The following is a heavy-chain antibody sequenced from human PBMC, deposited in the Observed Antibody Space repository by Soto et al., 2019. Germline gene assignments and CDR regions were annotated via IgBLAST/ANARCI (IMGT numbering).Heavy chain of an antibody. Sequence: PEALRHPCTVSKGSMRRYYWSWIRQPPGKGLEWVGYIYYNGNTRYNPSLKSRVTIVVDTSKNQYSLRLTSVTAADTAVYGCVKHHSQVASRCYFDNWCQGT. CDR2: IYYNGNT. V-gene: IGHV4-59*03. J-gene: IGHJ4*02. CDR1: KGSMRRYY. CDR3: VKHHSQVASRCYFDN. D-gene: IGHD2-15*01.